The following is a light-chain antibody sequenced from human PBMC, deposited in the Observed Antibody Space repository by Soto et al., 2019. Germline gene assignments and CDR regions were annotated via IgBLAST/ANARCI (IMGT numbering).Light chain of an antibody. Sequence: QSVLTQPASVSGSPGQSITISCTGTSSDVGGYNYVSWYQQYPGKAPKLMIYDVSNRPSEVSNRFFGSKSGNTASLTISGLQAEDEADYYCSAYTSSSTYVFGAGTKVPVL. CDR3: SAYTSSSTYV. J-gene: IGLJ1*01. CDR1: SSDVGGYNY. CDR2: DVS. V-gene: IGLV2-14*01.